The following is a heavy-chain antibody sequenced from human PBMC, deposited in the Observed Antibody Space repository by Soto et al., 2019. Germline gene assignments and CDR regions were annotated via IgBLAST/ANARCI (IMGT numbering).Heavy chain of an antibody. Sequence: QLQLQESGSGLVKPSQTLSLTCAVSGASISSGGYSWSWIRQPPGKGLEWIGYIYHSGSTYYNPSLKSRVTISVDRSKNQFSLKLSSVTAADTAVYYCARGSPVTTDYWGQGTLVTVSS. CDR2: IYHSGST. J-gene: IGHJ4*02. V-gene: IGHV4-30-2*01. CDR3: ARGSPVTTDY. CDR1: GASISSGGYS. D-gene: IGHD4-17*01.